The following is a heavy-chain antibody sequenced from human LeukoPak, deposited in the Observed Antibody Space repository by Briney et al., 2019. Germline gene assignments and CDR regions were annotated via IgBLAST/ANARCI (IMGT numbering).Heavy chain of an antibody. J-gene: IGHJ4*02. CDR2: INHSGST. D-gene: IGHD5-18*01. Sequence: SEALSLTCAVYGGSFSGYYWGWIRQPPGKGLEWIGEINHSGSTNYNPSLKSRVTISVDTSKNQFSLKLSSVTAADTAVYYCARSTGYSYGAVGYWGQGTLVTVSS. CDR3: ARSTGYSYGAVGY. CDR1: GGSFSGYY. V-gene: IGHV4-34*01.